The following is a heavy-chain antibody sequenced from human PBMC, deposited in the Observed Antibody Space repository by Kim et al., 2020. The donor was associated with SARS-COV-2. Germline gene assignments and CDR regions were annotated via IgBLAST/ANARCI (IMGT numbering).Heavy chain of an antibody. D-gene: IGHD6-13*01. J-gene: IGHJ4*02. CDR1: GGSFSGYY. V-gene: IGHV4-34*01. CDR3: ARTRSWIDY. Sequence: SETLSLTCAVYGGSFSGYYWSWIRQPPGKGLEWIGEINHSGSTNYNPSLKSRVTISVDTSKNQFSLKLSSVTAADTAVYYCARTRSWIDYWGQGTLVTVS. CDR2: INHSGST.